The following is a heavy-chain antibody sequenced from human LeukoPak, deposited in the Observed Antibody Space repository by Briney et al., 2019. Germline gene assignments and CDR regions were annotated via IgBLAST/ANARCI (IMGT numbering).Heavy chain of an antibody. V-gene: IGHV1-2*02. CDR3: ARDLEYSSSSPWFDP. Sequence: APVKVSCKASGYTFTGYYMHWVRQAPGQGLEWMGWINPNSGGTNYAQKFQGRVTMTRDTSISTAYMELSRLRSDDTAVYYCARDLEYSSSSPWFDPWGQGTLVTVSS. CDR2: INPNSGGT. CDR1: GYTFTGYY. D-gene: IGHD6-6*01. J-gene: IGHJ5*02.